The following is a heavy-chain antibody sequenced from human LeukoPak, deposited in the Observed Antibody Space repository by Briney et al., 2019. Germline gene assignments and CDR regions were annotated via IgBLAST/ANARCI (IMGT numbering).Heavy chain of an antibody. V-gene: IGHV4-39*07. CDR1: GGSISSTTYY. CDR2: IYKTGST. CDR3: ARDTETGDY. Sequence: PSETLSLTCTVSGGSISSTTYYWAWIRQPPGKGLEWIGSIYKTGSTYYNPSLKSRVTISVDTSKNQFSLKLSSVTAADTAVYYCARDTETGDYWGQGTLVTVSS. D-gene: IGHD4-11*01. J-gene: IGHJ4*02.